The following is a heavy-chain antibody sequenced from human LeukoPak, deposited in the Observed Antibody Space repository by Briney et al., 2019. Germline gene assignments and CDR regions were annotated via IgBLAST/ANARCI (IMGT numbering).Heavy chain of an antibody. D-gene: IGHD3-10*01. Sequence: GGSLRLSCAASGFTFSSYAMSWVRQAPGKGLEWVSGISGSGGSTYYADSVKGRFTISRDNSKNTLYLQMDSLRAEDTGVYYCASPRDYYGSGSYFTWDQWGQGTQVTVSS. CDR2: ISGSGGST. V-gene: IGHV3-23*01. CDR1: GFTFSSYA. J-gene: IGHJ4*02. CDR3: ASPRDYYGSGSYFTWDQ.